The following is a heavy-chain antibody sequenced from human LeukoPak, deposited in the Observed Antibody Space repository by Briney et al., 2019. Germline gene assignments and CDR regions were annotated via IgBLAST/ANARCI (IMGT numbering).Heavy chain of an antibody. CDR2: IWYDGSNK. CDR1: GFTFSSYG. CDR3: ARGSDTAMVTGWYFDY. V-gene: IGHV3-33*01. D-gene: IGHD5-18*01. Sequence: GGSLRLSCAASGFTFSSYGMHWVRQAPGKELEWVAVIWYDGSNKYYADSVKGRFTISRDNSKNTLYLQMNSLRAEDTAVYYCARGSDTAMVTGWYFDYWGQGTLATVSS. J-gene: IGHJ4*02.